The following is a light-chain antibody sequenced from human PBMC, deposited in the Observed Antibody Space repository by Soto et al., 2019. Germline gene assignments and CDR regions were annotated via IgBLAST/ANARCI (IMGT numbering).Light chain of an antibody. J-gene: IGKJ3*01. CDR1: QSISTW. CDR2: KTS. Sequence: DIQVTQSPSTLSASVGDRVTITCRASQSISTWLAWYQQKPGKAPNLLIYKTSSLQTAVPSRFSGSGSGTEFTLTISRLQPDDFATYYCQQYSSYPYTFGPGTKVEIK. CDR3: QQYSSYPYT. V-gene: IGKV1-5*03.